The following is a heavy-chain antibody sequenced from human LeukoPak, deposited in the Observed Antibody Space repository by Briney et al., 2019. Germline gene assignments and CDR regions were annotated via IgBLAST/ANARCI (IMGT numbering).Heavy chain of an antibody. CDR3: AREYSSSSGRAFDI. CDR2: ISSSSSTI. V-gene: IGHV3-48*02. Sequence: GRSLRLSCAASGFTLSTYTMNWVRQAPGKGLQWFSYISSSSSTIYYADSVKGRFTISRDNAKNSLYLQMNSLRDEDTAVYYCAREYSSSSGRAFDIWGQGTMVTVSS. D-gene: IGHD6-6*01. J-gene: IGHJ3*02. CDR1: GFTLSTYT.